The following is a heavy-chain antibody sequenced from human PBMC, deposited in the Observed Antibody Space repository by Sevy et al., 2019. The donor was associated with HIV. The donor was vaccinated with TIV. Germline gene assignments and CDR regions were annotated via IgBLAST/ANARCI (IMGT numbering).Heavy chain of an antibody. Sequence: GGSLRLSCTASGFTFGDYCVSWFRQAPGKGLEWVGAIRDRAYGGTTEYAASVKGRFSISRDDSRNIAYLQMDGLNTEDTAVYYCTREAVTTVRGNYTVFDIWGQGTLVTVSS. V-gene: IGHV3-49*03. J-gene: IGHJ3*02. CDR1: GFTFGDYC. CDR3: TREAVTTVRGNYTVFDI. CDR2: IRDRAYGGTT. D-gene: IGHD3-10*01.